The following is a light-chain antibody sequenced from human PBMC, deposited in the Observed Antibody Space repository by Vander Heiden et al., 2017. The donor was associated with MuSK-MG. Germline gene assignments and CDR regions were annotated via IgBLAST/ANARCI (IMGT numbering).Light chain of an antibody. CDR2: AAS. J-gene: IGKJ2*01. V-gene: IGKV1-39*01. Sequence: DIQMTQSPSSLSASVGDRVTITCRASQNIDRYLQWYQQKPGKAPKLLIYAASSLQSGVPSRFIGSGSGAYFTLTSSSLQPEDSATYFCHQSDRVPYTFGQGTKLEIK. CDR1: QNIDRY. CDR3: HQSDRVPYT.